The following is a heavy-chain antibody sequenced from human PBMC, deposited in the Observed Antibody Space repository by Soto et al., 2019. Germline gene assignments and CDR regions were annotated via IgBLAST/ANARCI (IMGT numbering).Heavy chain of an antibody. J-gene: IGHJ4*02. CDR1: GYTFTSYY. CDR3: ATRYSGNLGAFDY. CDR2: INPSGGST. D-gene: IGHD1-26*01. V-gene: IGHV1-46*01. Sequence: ASVKVSCKASGYTFTSYYIHWVRQAPGQGREWMGIINPSGGSTSYAQKFQGRVTMTRDTSTSTVYMELSSLRSEDTAVYYCATRYSGNLGAFDYWGQGTLVTVSS.